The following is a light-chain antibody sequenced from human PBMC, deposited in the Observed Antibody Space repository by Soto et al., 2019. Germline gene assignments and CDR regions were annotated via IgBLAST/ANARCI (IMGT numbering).Light chain of an antibody. Sequence: EIVMSQSPATRSLSPGERATLSCRASQSVSSNLAWYQQKPGQAPRLLVYGASTRATGIPARFSGIGSGTEFTLTISSLKYEDFAVYGGQQYNSWTLTFGGGTKVDIK. CDR2: GAS. V-gene: IGKV3-15*01. J-gene: IGKJ4*01. CDR1: QSVSSN. CDR3: QQYNSWTLT.